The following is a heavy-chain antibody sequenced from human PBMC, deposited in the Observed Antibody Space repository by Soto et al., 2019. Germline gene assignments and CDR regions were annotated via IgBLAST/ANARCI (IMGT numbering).Heavy chain of an antibody. CDR2: ISSSGTYI. CDR3: AKDIPYCGGDCPTWFDP. CDR1: GFTFSSYS. Sequence: GGSLRLSCAASGFTFSSYSMNWVRQAPGKGLEWVSSISSSGTYIYYADSVKGRFTISRDNAKNSLYLQMNSLRAEDTAVYYCAKDIPYCGGDCPTWFDPWGQGTPVTVSS. D-gene: IGHD2-21*02. V-gene: IGHV3-21*01. J-gene: IGHJ5*02.